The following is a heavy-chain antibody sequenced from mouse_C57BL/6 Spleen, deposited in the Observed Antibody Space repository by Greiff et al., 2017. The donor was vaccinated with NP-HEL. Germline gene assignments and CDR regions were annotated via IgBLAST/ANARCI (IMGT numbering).Heavy chain of an antibody. CDR3: ARELRPGAMDY. V-gene: IGHV1-26*01. Sequence: EVQLQQSGPELVKPGASVKISCKASGYTFTDYYMNWVKQSHGKSLEWIGDINPNNGGTSYNQKFKGKATLTVDKSSSTAYMDLRSLTSEDSAVYYCARELRPGAMDYWGQGTSVTVSS. CDR1: GYTFTDYY. D-gene: IGHD2-4*01. CDR2: INPNNGGT. J-gene: IGHJ4*01.